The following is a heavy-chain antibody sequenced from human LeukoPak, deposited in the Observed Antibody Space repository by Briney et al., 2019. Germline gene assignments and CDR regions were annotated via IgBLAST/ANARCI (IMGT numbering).Heavy chain of an antibody. CDR3: ARPHYDSSGYYPY. CDR2: IYPGDSYT. V-gene: IGHV5-51*01. Sequence: GESLRISCKGSGYSFTSYWIGWVRQMPGKGLEWMGIIYPGDSYTRYSPSFQGQVTISADKSISTAYLQWSSLKASDTAMYYCARPHYDSSGYYPYWGQGTLVTVSS. CDR1: GYSFTSYW. D-gene: IGHD3-22*01. J-gene: IGHJ4*02.